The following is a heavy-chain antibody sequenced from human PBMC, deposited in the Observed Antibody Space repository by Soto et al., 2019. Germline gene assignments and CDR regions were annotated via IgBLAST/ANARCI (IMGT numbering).Heavy chain of an antibody. D-gene: IGHD2-2*01. J-gene: IGHJ5*02. V-gene: IGHV6-1*01. CDR3: ARDLEGYCSSTSCYHWFDP. CDR2: TYYRSKWYN. Sequence: QVQLQQSGPGLVKPSQTLSLTCAISGDSVSSNSAAWNWIRQSPSRGLEWLGRTYYRSKWYNDYAVSVKSRITIDPDTSKNQFSLQLNSVTPEDTAVYYCARDLEGYCSSTSCYHWFDPWGQGTLVTVSS. CDR1: GDSVSSNSAA.